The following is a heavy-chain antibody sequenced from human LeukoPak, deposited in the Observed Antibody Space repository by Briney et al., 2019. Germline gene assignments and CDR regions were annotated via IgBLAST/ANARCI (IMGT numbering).Heavy chain of an antibody. V-gene: IGHV3-23*01. D-gene: IGHD6-19*01. J-gene: IGHJ4*02. CDR2: ISGSGSTT. Sequence: QTGGSLRLSCAASGFTFSSYGMHWVRQGPGKGLQWVSAISGSGSTTYYADSVKGRFTISRDNSKNTLYLQMNSLRAEDTAVYYCANRDAQWLGGYWGQGTLVTVSS. CDR1: GFTFSSYG. CDR3: ANRDAQWLGGY.